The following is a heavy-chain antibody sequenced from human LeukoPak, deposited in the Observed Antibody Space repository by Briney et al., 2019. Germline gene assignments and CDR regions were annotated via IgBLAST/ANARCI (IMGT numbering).Heavy chain of an antibody. V-gene: IGHV3-23*01. D-gene: IGHD2-8*01. CDR3: PKVCTWSAS. J-gene: IGHJ5*02. Sequence: PGGSLRLSCAASGFTFTSYAMGWVRQAPGKGLEWVSAISGSGGSTYYADSVKGRFTISRDNSKNTPYLQMTSLRAEDTAVYYCPKVCTWSASWGQGNLVTVSS. CDR1: GFTFTSYA. CDR2: ISGSGGST.